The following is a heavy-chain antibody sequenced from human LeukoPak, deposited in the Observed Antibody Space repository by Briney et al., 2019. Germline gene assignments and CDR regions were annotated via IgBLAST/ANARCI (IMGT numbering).Heavy chain of an antibody. J-gene: IGHJ4*02. CDR1: GFTLSSYA. D-gene: IGHD6-19*01. V-gene: IGHV3-64*01. CDR3: ARGLAHRQFDY. Sequence: GGSLTLSCAASGFTLSSYAMHWVRQAPGKGLEYVSAISSNGGSTYYANSVKGRFTISRDNSENTLYLQMGSLRAEDMAVYYCARGLAHRQFDYWGQGTLVTVSS. CDR2: ISSNGGST.